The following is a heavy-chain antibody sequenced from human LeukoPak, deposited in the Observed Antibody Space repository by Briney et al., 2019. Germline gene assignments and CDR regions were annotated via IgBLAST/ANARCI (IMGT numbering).Heavy chain of an antibody. V-gene: IGHV3-53*01. D-gene: IGHD4/OR15-4a*01. J-gene: IGHJ6*02. Sequence: GGSLRLSCAASGFTVSSNYMSWVRQAPGKGLEWVSVIYSGGSTYYADSVKGRFTISRDNSKNTLYLQMNSLRAEDTAVYYCARAMGLYYYYGMDVWGQGTTVTVSS. CDR2: IYSGGST. CDR3: ARAMGLYYYYGMDV. CDR1: GFTVSSNY.